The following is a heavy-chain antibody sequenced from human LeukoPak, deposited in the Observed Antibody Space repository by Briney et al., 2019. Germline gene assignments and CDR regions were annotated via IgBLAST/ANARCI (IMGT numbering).Heavy chain of an antibody. CDR1: GGTFSSYA. Sequence: SVKLSCKASGGTFSSYAISWVRQAPGQGLEWLRGFIPIFGTANYAKKFQGRVTITADESTSTAYMEKSSLSSEDTAVYYGARGRAYGSGSYTLDYWGQGTLVTVSS. CDR3: ARGRAYGSGSYTLDY. D-gene: IGHD3-10*01. J-gene: IGHJ4*02. CDR2: FIPIFGTA. V-gene: IGHV1-69*01.